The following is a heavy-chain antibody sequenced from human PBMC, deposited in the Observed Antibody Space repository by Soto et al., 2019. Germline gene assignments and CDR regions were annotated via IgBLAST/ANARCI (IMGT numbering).Heavy chain of an antibody. Sequence: GRSRRLSGSGSGIIFSLNWINSVRQAPGKGLEWVGRIKSNTDGGTTDYATPVKGRFALSRDDCQNTLYLQKTGLKADDTAVDYCFTDPPRNYYDNNYAMGNWGQGTLVTVSS. CDR2: IKSNTDGGTT. D-gene: IGHD3-22*01. V-gene: IGHV3-15*01. CDR3: FTDPPRNYYDNNYAMGN. CDR1: GIIFSLNW. J-gene: IGHJ4*02.